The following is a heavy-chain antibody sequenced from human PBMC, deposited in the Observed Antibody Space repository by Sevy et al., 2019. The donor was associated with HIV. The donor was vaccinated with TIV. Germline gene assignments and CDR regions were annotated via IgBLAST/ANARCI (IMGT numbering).Heavy chain of an antibody. J-gene: IGHJ6*02. CDR3: ARGRSSGWGYYYYYYGMDV. V-gene: IGHV4-34*01. CDR2: INHSGST. D-gene: IGHD6-19*01. CDR1: GGSFSGYY. Sequence: SETQSLTCAVYGGSFSGYYWSWIRQPPGKGLEWIGEINHSGSTNYNPSLKSRVTISVDTSKNQFSLKLSSVTAADTAVYYCARGRSSGWGYYYYYYGMDVWGQGTTVTVSS.